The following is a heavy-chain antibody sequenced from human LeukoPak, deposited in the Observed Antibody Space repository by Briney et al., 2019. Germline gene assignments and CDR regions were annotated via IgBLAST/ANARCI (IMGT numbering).Heavy chain of an antibody. CDR2: IYSGGST. J-gene: IGHJ4*02. Sequence: PGGSLRLSCAASGFTVSSNYMGWVRQAPGKGLEWVSVIYSGGSTYYADSVKGRFTISRDNSKNTLYLQMNSLRAEDTAVYYCARSREGNYFDYWGQGTLVTVSS. V-gene: IGHV3-53*01. CDR1: GFTVSSNY. CDR3: ARSREGNYFDY.